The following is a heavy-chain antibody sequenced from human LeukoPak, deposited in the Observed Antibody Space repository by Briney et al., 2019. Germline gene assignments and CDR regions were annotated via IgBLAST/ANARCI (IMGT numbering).Heavy chain of an antibody. Sequence: GGSLRLSCAASGFTFSSYWMHWVRQAPGKGLVWVSRINSDGSSTTYADPVKGRFTISRDNAKNTLYLQMNSLRAEDTAVYYCARTLRYFGENWFDPWGQGTLVTVSS. V-gene: IGHV3-74*03. J-gene: IGHJ5*02. CDR3: ARTLRYFGENWFDP. D-gene: IGHD3-9*01. CDR1: GFTFSSYW. CDR2: INSDGSST.